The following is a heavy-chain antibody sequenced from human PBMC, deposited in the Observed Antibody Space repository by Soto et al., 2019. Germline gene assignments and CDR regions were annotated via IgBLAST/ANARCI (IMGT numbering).Heavy chain of an antibody. Sequence: GGSLRLSCAASGFTFDDYGMSWVLQAPGKGLEWVSGINWNGGSTGYADSVKGRFTISRDNAKNSLYLQMNSLRAEDTALYHCARVGYCSSTSCYAGVFDYWGQGTLVTVSS. D-gene: IGHD2-2*01. CDR3: ARVGYCSSTSCYAGVFDY. CDR1: GFTFDDYG. CDR2: INWNGGST. V-gene: IGHV3-20*01. J-gene: IGHJ4*02.